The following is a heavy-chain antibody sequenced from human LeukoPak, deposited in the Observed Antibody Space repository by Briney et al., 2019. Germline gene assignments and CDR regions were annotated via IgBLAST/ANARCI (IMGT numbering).Heavy chain of an antibody. Sequence: PSETLSLTCTVSGGSISSYYWSWVRQPAGKGLEWVGRIYTSGSTNYNPSLKSRVTMSLDTSRNQLSLRLSSVTAADTAVYYCARGLVSEYRGQDLENYFDYWGQGTLVTVSS. D-gene: IGHD5-12*01. V-gene: IGHV4-4*07. CDR2: IYTSGST. CDR3: ARGLVSEYRGQDLENYFDY. CDR1: GGSISSYY. J-gene: IGHJ4*02.